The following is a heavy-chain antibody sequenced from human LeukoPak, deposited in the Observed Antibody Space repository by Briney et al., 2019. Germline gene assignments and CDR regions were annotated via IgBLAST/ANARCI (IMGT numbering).Heavy chain of an antibody. CDR1: GFTFSNAW. D-gene: IGHD3-16*02. J-gene: IGHJ1*01. Sequence: PGGSLRLSCAASGFTFSNAWMSWVRQAPVKGLEWVGRIKSKTDGGTTDYAAPVKGRFTISRDDSKNTLYLQMNSLKTEDTAVYYCTTVLHYDYVWGSYRSMTQRPEYFQHWGQGTLVTVSS. V-gene: IGHV3-15*01. CDR3: TTVLHYDYVWGSYRSMTQRPEYFQH. CDR2: IKSKTDGGTT.